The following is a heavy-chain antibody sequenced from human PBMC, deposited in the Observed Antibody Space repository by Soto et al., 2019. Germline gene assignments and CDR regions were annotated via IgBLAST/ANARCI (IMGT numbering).Heavy chain of an antibody. CDR3: ARGLYYDFWNANGPPHYYYGMDV. D-gene: IGHD3-3*01. Sequence: QVQLVESGGGVVQPGRSLRLSCAASGFTFSSYAMHWVRQAPGKGLEWVAVISYDGSNKYYADSVKGRFTISRDNSKNTLYLQMNSLRAEDTAVYYCARGLYYDFWNANGPPHYYYGMDVWGQGTTVTVSS. CDR1: GFTFSSYA. J-gene: IGHJ6*02. CDR2: ISYDGSNK. V-gene: IGHV3-30-3*01.